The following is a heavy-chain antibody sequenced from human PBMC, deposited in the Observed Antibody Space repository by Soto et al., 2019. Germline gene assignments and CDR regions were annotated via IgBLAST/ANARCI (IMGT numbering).Heavy chain of an antibody. D-gene: IGHD5-18*01. J-gene: IGHJ6*02. CDR2: MNPNSGNT. Sequence: ASVKVSCKASGYTFTSYDINWVRQATGQGLEWMGWMNPNSGNTGYAQKFQGRVTMTRNTSISTAYMELSSLGSEDTAVYYCAGQRGYSYGVYGMDVWGQGTTVTVSS. V-gene: IGHV1-8*01. CDR3: AGQRGYSYGVYGMDV. CDR1: GYTFTSYD.